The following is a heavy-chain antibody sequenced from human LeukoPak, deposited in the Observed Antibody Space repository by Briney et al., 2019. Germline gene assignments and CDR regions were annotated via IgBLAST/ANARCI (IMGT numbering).Heavy chain of an antibody. Sequence: GGSLRLSCAASGFTFSSYAMSWVRQAPGKGLEWVSAISGSGGSTYYADSVKGRFTISRDNSKNTLYLQMDSLRAEDTAVYHCAKDPGGIATRTFDYWGQGTLVTVSS. J-gene: IGHJ4*02. V-gene: IGHV3-23*01. CDR3: AKDPGGIATRTFDY. D-gene: IGHD6-6*01. CDR1: GFTFSSYA. CDR2: ISGSGGST.